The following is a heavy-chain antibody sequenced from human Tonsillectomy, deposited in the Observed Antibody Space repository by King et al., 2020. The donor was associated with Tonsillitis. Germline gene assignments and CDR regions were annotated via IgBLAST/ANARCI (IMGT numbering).Heavy chain of an antibody. CDR3: ARGLYDYIWGSYRHDAFDI. V-gene: IGHV4-34*01. CDR2: MNHSGST. CDR1: GGSFSDYS. Sequence: VQLPQWGAGLLKPSETLSLTCAVYGGSFSDYSWSWLRQPPGKGLEWIGEMNHSGSTNYNPSLKSRATISVDTSKNQFSVKLSSVTAADTAVYFCARGLYDYIWGSYRHDAFDIWGQGTMITVSS. D-gene: IGHD3-16*02. J-gene: IGHJ3*02.